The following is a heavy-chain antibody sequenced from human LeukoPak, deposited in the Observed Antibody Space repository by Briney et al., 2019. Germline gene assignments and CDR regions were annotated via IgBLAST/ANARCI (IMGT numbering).Heavy chain of an antibody. CDR1: GFTFSSYW. V-gene: IGHV3-7*01. CDR3: AKNQWLPFDIFEL. J-gene: IGHJ3*01. D-gene: IGHD5-18*01. CDR2: IKQDGSEK. Sequence: GGSLRLSCAASGFTFSSYWMSWVRQAPGKGLEWVANIKQDGSEKYYVDSVKGRFTISRDNAKHSLYLQMNSLRAEDTAVYYCAKNQWLPFDIFELWGQGTMVPVSS.